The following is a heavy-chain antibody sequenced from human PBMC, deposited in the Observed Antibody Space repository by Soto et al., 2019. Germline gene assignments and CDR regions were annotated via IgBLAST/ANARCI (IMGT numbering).Heavy chain of an antibody. Sequence: PRGSLRLSCSASVFTCSSYGMHWCRQAPGKGLEWVAVIWYDGSNKYYADSVKGRFTISRDNSKNTLYLQMNSLRAEDTAVYYCARDTTLPVPVYSGSYRRFGYYYYYGMDVWGQGTTVTVSS. D-gene: IGHD1-26*01. J-gene: IGHJ6*02. CDR2: IWYDGSNK. V-gene: IGHV3-33*01. CDR3: ARDTTLPVPVYSGSYRRFGYYYYYGMDV. CDR1: VFTCSSYG.